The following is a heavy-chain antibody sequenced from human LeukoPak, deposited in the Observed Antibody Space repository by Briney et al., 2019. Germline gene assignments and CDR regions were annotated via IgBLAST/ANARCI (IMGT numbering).Heavy chain of an antibody. CDR1: GGSISSGSYY. CDR2: IYTSGST. D-gene: IGHD3-10*01. CDR3: ASMVRGVGTLISYFDY. Sequence: SQTLSLTCTVSGGSISSGSYYWSWIRQPAGKGLEWIGRIYTSGSTNYNPSLKSRVTISVDTSKNQFSLKLSSVTAADTAVYYCASMVRGVGTLISYFDYWGQGTLVTVSS. J-gene: IGHJ4*02. V-gene: IGHV4-61*02.